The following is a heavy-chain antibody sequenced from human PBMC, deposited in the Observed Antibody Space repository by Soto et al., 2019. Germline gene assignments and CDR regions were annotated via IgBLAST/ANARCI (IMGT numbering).Heavy chain of an antibody. CDR2: IGSAGDT. J-gene: IGHJ4*02. D-gene: IGHD3-3*01. V-gene: IGHV3-13*01. CDR1: GFTLSTYD. CDR3: AKDGPKYYDFWSGYSNFDY. Sequence: GGSLRLSCAASGFTLSTYDMHWVRQATGKGLEWVAAIGSAGDTYYPDSVKGRFTISRDNAKNSLYLQMNSLRAEDTAVYYCAKDGPKYYDFWSGYSNFDYWGQGTLVTVSS.